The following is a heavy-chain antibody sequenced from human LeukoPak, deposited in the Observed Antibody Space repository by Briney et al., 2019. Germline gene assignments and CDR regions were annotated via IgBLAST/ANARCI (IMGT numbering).Heavy chain of an antibody. J-gene: IGHJ6*02. CDR3: ARDLDSSGYFYYYYYGMDV. CDR1: GFTFSSYW. Sequence: GGSLRLSCAASGFTFSSYWMSWVRQAPGKGLEWVANIKQDGSEKYYVDSVKGRFTISRDNAKNSLYLQMNSLRAEDTAVYYCARDLDSSGYFYYYYYGMDVWGQGTTVTVSS. V-gene: IGHV3-7*01. D-gene: IGHD3-22*01. CDR2: IKQDGSEK.